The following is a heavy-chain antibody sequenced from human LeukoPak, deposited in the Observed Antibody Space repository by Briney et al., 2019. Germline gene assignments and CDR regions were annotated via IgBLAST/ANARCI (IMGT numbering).Heavy chain of an antibody. CDR1: GGSISSSSFY. V-gene: IGHV4-39*07. CDR3: ARVRCSSTSCTKPYYMDV. CDR2: IYYSGST. D-gene: IGHD2-2*01. J-gene: IGHJ6*03. Sequence: PSQTLSLTCTVSGGSISSSSFYWGWIRQPPGKGLEWIGSIYYSGSTYYNPSLKSRVTISVDTSKNQFSLKLSSVTAADTAMYYCARVRCSSTSCTKPYYMDVWGKGTTVTVSS.